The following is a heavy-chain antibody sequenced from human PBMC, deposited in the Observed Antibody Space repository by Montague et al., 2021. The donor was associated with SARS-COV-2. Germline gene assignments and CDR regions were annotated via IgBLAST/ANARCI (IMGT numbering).Heavy chain of an antibody. CDR2: ISGSGGST. J-gene: IGHJ4*02. V-gene: IGHV3-23*01. CDR1: GFTFSSYA. Sequence: SLRLSCAASGFTFSSYAMSWVRQAPGKGPEWVSAISGSGGSTYFADSVKGRFTISRDNSKNTLYLQMHSLRAEDTAVYYCARYSSSSTTPFDYWGQGTLVTGSS. D-gene: IGHD6-6*01. CDR3: ARYSSSSTTPFDY.